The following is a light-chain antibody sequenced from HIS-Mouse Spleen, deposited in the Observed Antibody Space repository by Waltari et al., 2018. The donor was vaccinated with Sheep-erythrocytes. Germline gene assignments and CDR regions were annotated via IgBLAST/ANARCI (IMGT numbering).Light chain of an antibody. CDR1: QSISSY. V-gene: IGKV1-39*01. CDR2: AAS. J-gene: IGKJ5*01. Sequence: DIQMTQSPSSLSASVGDRVTITCRASQSISSYLNWYQQKPGKAPKLLIYAASSLQSGVPSRFSGSGSGTDFTLKISRVEAEDVGVYYCMQALQTPTFGQGTRLEIK. CDR3: MQALQTPT.